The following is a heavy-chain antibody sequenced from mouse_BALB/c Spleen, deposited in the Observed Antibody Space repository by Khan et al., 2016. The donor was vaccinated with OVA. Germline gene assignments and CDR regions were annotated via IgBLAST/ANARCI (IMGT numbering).Heavy chain of an antibody. D-gene: IGHD1-1*01. CDR2: ISYSGST. J-gene: IGHJ4*01. CDR3: ARYDYGYAMDY. CDR1: GDSITSGY. V-gene: IGHV3-8*02. Sequence: EVQLQESGPSLVKPSQTLSLTCSVTGDSITSGYWNWIRKFPGNKLEYMGYISYSGSTYYNQSLKSRISITRATSKTQYYLQLNSATTEDTATYCCARYDYGYAMDYWGQGTSVTVSS.